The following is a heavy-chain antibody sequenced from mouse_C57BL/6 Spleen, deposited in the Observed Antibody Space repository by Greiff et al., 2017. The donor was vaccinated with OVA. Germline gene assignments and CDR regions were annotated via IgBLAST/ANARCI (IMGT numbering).Heavy chain of an antibody. J-gene: IGHJ4*01. Sequence: QVQLQQSGTELVKPGASVKLSCKASGYTFTSYWMHWVKQRPGQGLEWIGNINPSNGGTNYNEKFKSKATLTVDKSSSTAYMQLSSLTSEDSAVYYCAREIYYDYDGLYYYAMDYWGQGTSVTVSS. CDR2: INPSNGGT. CDR3: AREIYYDYDGLYYYAMDY. D-gene: IGHD2-4*01. V-gene: IGHV1-53*01. CDR1: GYTFTSYW.